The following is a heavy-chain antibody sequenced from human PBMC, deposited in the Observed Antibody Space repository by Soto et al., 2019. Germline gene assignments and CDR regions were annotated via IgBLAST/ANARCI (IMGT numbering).Heavy chain of an antibody. CDR3: ARGPRGYVYYHGMDV. V-gene: IGHV4-4*07. CDR1: GGSMSSYY. Sequence: SETLSLTCTVSGGSMSSYYVSWIRQAAGKVLEWIGRIDTSGTTNYNPSLKSRVTMSVDASKNQFSLKLSSVTAADTAVYYCARGPRGYVYYHGMDVWGQGTTVTAS. J-gene: IGHJ6*02. CDR2: IDTSGTT. D-gene: IGHD3-10*01.